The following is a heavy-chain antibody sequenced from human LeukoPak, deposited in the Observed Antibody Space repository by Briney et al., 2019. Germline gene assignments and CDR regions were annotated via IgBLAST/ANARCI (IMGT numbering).Heavy chain of an antibody. Sequence: ASVKVSCKASGYTFSSYDINWVRQATGQGLEWMGWMNPNSGNTGYAQKFQGRVTMTRDMSTSTVYMELSSLRSEDTAVYYCARDGGSGSSYYYYMDVWGKGTTVTVSS. CDR2: MNPNSGNT. V-gene: IGHV1-8*01. CDR3: ARDGGSGSSYYYYMDV. D-gene: IGHD3-10*01. J-gene: IGHJ6*03. CDR1: GYTFSSYD.